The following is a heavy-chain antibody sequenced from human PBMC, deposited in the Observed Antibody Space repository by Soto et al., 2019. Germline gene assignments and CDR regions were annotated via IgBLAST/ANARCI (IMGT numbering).Heavy chain of an antibody. CDR3: AKEGAAYCSSTSCYYNWLDP. Sequence: GGSLRLSCAASGFTFSSDWMSWVRQAPGKGLEWVAVISYDGSNKYYADSVKGRFTISRDNSKNTLYLQMNSLRAEDTAVYYCAKEGAAYCSSTSCYYNWLDPWGQGTLVTVSS. J-gene: IGHJ5*02. CDR1: GFTFSSDW. V-gene: IGHV3-30*18. D-gene: IGHD2-2*01. CDR2: ISYDGSNK.